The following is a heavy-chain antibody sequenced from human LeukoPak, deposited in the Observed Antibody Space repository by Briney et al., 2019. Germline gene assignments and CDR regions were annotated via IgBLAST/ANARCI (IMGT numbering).Heavy chain of an antibody. D-gene: IGHD3-22*01. V-gene: IGHV3-7*01. J-gene: IGHJ4*02. CDR2: IKQDGSEK. CDR1: GFTFSSYA. Sequence: GSLRLSCAASGFTFSSYAMSWVRQAPGKGLEWVANIKQDGSEKYYVDSVKGRFTISRDNAKNSLYLQMNSLRAEDTAVYYCARDPDSWGQGTLVTVSS. CDR3: ARDPDS.